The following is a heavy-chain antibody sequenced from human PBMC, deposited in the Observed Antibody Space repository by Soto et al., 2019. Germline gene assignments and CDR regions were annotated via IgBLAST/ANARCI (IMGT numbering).Heavy chain of an antibody. CDR3: ATALRPSLTFFYYMDV. CDR1: GVTFGSYA. D-gene: IGHD2-2*01. J-gene: IGHJ6*03. CDR2: LGGNGFTT. Sequence: EVQLLESGGGLVQPGGSLRLSCVVSGVTFGSYAMSWVRQAPEKGPEWVAILGGNGFTTYYADSVKGRFTISGDKSKSTLFLQMNSLRADDTGVYYCATALRPSLTFFYYMDVWGRGTSVTVSS. V-gene: IGHV3-23*01.